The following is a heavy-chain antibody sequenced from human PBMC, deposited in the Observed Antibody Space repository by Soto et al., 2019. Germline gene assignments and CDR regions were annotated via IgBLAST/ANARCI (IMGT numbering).Heavy chain of an antibody. V-gene: IGHV5-51*01. CDR1: GYSFTSYW. CDR3: ERRDLHYGMDV. Sequence: PGESLKISCKGSGYSFTSYWIGWVRQMPGRGLEWMGIIYPGNSDTRYSPSFQGQVTISADKSISTVYLQWRSLKASDSAMYYCERRDLHYGMDVWGQGNTVTVSS. J-gene: IGHJ6*02. CDR2: IYPGNSDT.